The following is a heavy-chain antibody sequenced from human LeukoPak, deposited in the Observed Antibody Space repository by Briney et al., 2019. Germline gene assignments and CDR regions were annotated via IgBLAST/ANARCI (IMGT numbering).Heavy chain of an antibody. CDR2: IIGSGSST. Sequence: GGSLRLSCAASGFTFSSYAMSWVRQAPGKGLEWVSAIIGSGSSTYYADSVKGRFTISRDNSKNTLFLQMSSLRAEDTAVYYCAKDRAQQLVLDFWGQGTLVTVSS. J-gene: IGHJ4*02. CDR3: AKDRAQQLVLDF. D-gene: IGHD6-13*01. V-gene: IGHV3-23*01. CDR1: GFTFSSYA.